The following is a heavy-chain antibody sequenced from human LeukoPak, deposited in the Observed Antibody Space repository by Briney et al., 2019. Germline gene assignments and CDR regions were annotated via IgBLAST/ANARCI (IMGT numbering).Heavy chain of an antibody. CDR3: ARSGLSIAAAGYYFDY. CDR2: IYYSGST. J-gene: IGHJ4*02. D-gene: IGHD6-13*01. V-gene: IGHV4-31*03. CDR1: GGSISSGGYY. Sequence: SETLSLTCTVSGGSISSGGYYWSWIRQHPGKGLEWIGYIYYSGSTYYNPSLKSRVTISVDTSKNQFSLKLSSVTAADTAVYYCARSGLSIAAAGYYFDYWGQGTLVTVSS.